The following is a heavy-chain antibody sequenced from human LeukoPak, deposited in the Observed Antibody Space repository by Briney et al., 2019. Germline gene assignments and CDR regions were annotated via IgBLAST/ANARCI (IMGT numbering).Heavy chain of an antibody. CDR1: GGSISSYY. D-gene: IGHD6-13*01. CDR2: IYDSGST. CDR3: ARKPSGSSRHDY. J-gene: IGHJ4*02. V-gene: IGHV4-59*01. Sequence: SETLSLTCTVSGGSISSYYWTWIRQPPGKGLEWIGFIYDSGSTYYNPSLKSRVTISLDTSKNQFSLKMSSVTAADTAVYYCARKPSGSSRHDYWGQGTLVTVSS.